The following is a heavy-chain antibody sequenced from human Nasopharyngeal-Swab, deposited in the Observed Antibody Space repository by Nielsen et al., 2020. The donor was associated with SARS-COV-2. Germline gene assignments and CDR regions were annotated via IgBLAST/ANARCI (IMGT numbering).Heavy chain of an antibody. CDR2: IYYSGST. Sequence: LRLSCTVSGGSISSGGYYWSWIRQHTGKGLVWIVYIYYSGSTYYNPSLKSRVTISVDTSKNQFSLKLSSVTAADTAVYYCARARITMIVVVNAFDIWGQGTMVTVSS. CDR3: ARARITMIVVVNAFDI. D-gene: IGHD3-22*01. V-gene: IGHV4-31*03. CDR1: GGSISSGGYY. J-gene: IGHJ3*02.